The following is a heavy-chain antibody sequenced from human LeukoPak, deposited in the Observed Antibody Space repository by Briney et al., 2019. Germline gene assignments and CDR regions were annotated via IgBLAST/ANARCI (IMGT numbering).Heavy chain of an antibody. CDR3: ARDGGGTGRPFDY. V-gene: IGHV4-4*07. CDR1: GGSISIYY. J-gene: IGHJ4*02. Sequence: SETLSLTCTVSGGSISIYYWNWIRQPAGKGLEWIGRIYASGNTNYNPSLKSRVTMSVDTSNNHLSLNLSSVTAADTAVYYCARDGGGTGRPFDYWGQGTLVTVSS. CDR2: IYASGNT. D-gene: IGHD1-26*01.